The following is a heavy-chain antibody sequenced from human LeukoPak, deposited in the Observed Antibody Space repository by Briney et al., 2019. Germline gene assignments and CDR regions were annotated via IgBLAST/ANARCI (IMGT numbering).Heavy chain of an antibody. V-gene: IGHV3-7*01. Sequence: PGGSLRLSCEVSGFTFSSHWMSWVRQAPGKGLEWVANIKQDGSQKNYVDSVKGRFTISRDNAKNSLYLQMFSLRAEDTAVYYCARDNTYNLDYWGQGTLVTVSS. CDR3: ARDNTYNLDY. J-gene: IGHJ4*02. CDR2: IKQDGSQK. D-gene: IGHD1-14*01. CDR1: GFTFSSHW.